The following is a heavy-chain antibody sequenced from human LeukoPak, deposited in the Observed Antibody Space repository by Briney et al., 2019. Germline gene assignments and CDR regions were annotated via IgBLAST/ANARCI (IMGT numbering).Heavy chain of an antibody. J-gene: IGHJ4*02. CDR3: ARDIGSSAGFDY. CDR1: GFTFSSYW. CDR2: IYSDAST. V-gene: IGHV3-66*01. D-gene: IGHD6-13*01. Sequence: GGSLRLSCAASGFTFSSYWMTWVRQAPGKGLEWVSVIYSDASTYYADSVKGRFSISRDNSKNTVYLHINKLRAEDTAVYFCARDIGSSAGFDYWGQGTLVTVSS.